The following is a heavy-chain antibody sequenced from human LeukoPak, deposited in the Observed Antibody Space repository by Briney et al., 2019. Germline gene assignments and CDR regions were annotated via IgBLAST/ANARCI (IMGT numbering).Heavy chain of an antibody. CDR1: GGSISSSSYY. Sequence: SETLSLTCTVSGGSISSSSYYWGWIRQPPGKGLEWIGNIYYSGSTYYNPSLKSRVTISVDTSKNQFSLKLSSVTAADTAVYYCARRRYYYGSGSYSDLNWFDPWGQGTLVTVSS. J-gene: IGHJ5*02. CDR2: IYYSGST. V-gene: IGHV4-39*07. D-gene: IGHD3-10*01. CDR3: ARRRYYYGSGSYSDLNWFDP.